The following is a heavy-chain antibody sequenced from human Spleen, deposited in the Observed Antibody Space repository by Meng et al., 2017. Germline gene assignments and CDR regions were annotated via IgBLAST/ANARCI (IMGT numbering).Heavy chain of an antibody. V-gene: IGHV3-9*01. CDR1: GFTFDDYA. J-gene: IGHJ4*02. CDR3: AKDEGVGYGDYLFDY. D-gene: IGHD4-17*01. Sequence: GGSLRLSCAASGFTFDDYAMHWVRQAPGKGLEWVSGISWNSGSIGYADSVKGRFTISRDNAKNSLYLQMNSLRAEDTALYYCAKDEGVGYGDYLFDYWGQGTLVTVSS. CDR2: ISWNSGSI.